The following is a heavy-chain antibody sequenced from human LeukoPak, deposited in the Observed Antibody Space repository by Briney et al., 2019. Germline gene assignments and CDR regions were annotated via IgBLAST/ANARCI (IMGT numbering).Heavy chain of an antibody. Sequence: SQTLSLTCSVSGGSITSGGYYWTWIRQHPGKGLEWIGYIYYSGSTFHNPSLKSRVSMSVDTSKNQFSLNLSSVTAADTAVYFCARGAEDVLTGDDDFYFDNWGQGSLVTVSS. J-gene: IGHJ4*02. CDR3: ARGAEDVLTGDDDFYFDN. V-gene: IGHV4-31*03. CDR1: GGSITSGGYY. D-gene: IGHD3-9*01. CDR2: IYYSGST.